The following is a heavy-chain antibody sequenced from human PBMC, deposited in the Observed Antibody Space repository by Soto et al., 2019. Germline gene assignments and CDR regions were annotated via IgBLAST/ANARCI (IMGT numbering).Heavy chain of an antibody. Sequence: QVQLVQSGAVVQKPESSVKVSCKAPGGTFSPSAISWVRRAPGLGLEWMGGIIPMFGTANYAQRFQDRVTITADKSTNTVYMELSSLRSEDTAVYFCASGIQLWLRRINNGYSGWGQGTLVTVSS. V-gene: IGHV1-69*14. CDR3: ASGIQLWLRRINNGYSG. CDR1: GGTFSPSA. CDR2: IIPMFGTA. J-gene: IGHJ4*02. D-gene: IGHD5-18*01.